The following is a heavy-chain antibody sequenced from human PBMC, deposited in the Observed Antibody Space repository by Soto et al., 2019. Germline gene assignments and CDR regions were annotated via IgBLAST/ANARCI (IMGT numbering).Heavy chain of an antibody. D-gene: IGHD3-22*01. J-gene: IGHJ3*02. CDR1: GYTFTSYD. CDR3: ARGRQAITMIVVVIIGDAFDI. Sequence: VASVKVSCKASGYTFTSYDINWVRQATGQGLEWMGWMNPNSGNTGYAQKFQGRVTMTRNTSISTAYMELSSLRSEDTAVYYCARGRQAITMIVVVIIGDAFDIWGQGTMVTVSS. CDR2: MNPNSGNT. V-gene: IGHV1-8*01.